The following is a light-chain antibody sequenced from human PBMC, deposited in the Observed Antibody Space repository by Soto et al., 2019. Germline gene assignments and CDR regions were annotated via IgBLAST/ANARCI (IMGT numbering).Light chain of an antibody. CDR2: GNN. J-gene: IGLJ3*02. V-gene: IGLV1-44*01. CDR3: AVWDDRLNGVV. Sequence: QPVLTQPPSASGTPGPRVTLSCSGSSSNIGSNNVNWYQQLPGTAPKLLIHGNNQRPSGVPDRFSGSKSGASASLVISGLQSEDEADYYCAVWDDRLNGVVFGGGTKLTVL. CDR1: SSNIGSNN.